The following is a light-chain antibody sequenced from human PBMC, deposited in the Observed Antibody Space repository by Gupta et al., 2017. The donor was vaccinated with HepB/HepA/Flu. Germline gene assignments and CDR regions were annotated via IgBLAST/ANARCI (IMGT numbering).Light chain of an antibody. V-gene: IGLV2-14*03. J-gene: IGLJ3*02. CDR1: SSDIGRYNH. CDR3: SSYTRINTWV. CDR2: EVS. Sequence: QSALTQPASVSGSPGQSITMSCTGTSSDIGRYNHVSWYQQHPGKIPKLIIYEVSNRPSGVSDRFSGSKSGNTASLTISGLQAEDEADYYCSSYTRINTWVFGGGTKLTVL.